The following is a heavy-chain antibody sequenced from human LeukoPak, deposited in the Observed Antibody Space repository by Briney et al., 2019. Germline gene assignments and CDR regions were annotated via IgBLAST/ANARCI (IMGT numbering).Heavy chain of an antibody. D-gene: IGHD4-17*01. J-gene: IGHJ3*02. Sequence: GGSLRLSCAASGFTVISNYTSWVRQAPGKGLEWVSLIYSGGSTYYADSVRGRFTISRDNSKNTLCLQMNSLRAEDTAVYYCATTRYDAFDIWGQGTLVTVSS. CDR1: GFTVISNY. V-gene: IGHV3-53*01. CDR2: IYSGGST. CDR3: ATTRYDAFDI.